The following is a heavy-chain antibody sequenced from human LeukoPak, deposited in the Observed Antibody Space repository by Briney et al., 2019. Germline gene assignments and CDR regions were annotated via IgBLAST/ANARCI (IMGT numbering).Heavy chain of an antibody. J-gene: IGHJ4*02. D-gene: IGHD3-10*01. V-gene: IGHV4-39*01. CDR3: ARHRWGSGTLLRYFNY. Sequence: SETLSLTCTVSGGSISSSSYYWGWIRQPPGKGLEWIGSIYYSGTTYYNPSLKSRVTISVDTSKKQFSLKLNSLTAADTAVYYCARHRWGSGTLLRYFNYWGQGTLVTVSS. CDR2: IYYSGTT. CDR1: GGSISSSSYY.